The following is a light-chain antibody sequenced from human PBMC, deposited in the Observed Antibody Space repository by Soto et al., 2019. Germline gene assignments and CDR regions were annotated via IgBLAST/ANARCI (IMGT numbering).Light chain of an antibody. J-gene: IGLJ1*01. CDR2: QVT. CDR1: SNDITPYNY. V-gene: IGLV2-14*01. CDR3: SSYTSSINYV. Sequence: QSVLTQPTSVSGSPGQSITISCTGTSNDITPYNYVSWYQQYPGKAPKLIIYQVTNRPSGVSTRFSGSKSGNTASLTISGLQAEDEADYYCSSYTSSINYVFGTGTKVTVL.